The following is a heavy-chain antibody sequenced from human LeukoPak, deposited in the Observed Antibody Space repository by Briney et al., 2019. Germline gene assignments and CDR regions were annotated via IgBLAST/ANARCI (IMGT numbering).Heavy chain of an antibody. Sequence: GGSLRLSCAISGFTFNNYAMSWVRQVPGGGLEWVSFINSDGASTYHADSVKGRFTISRAASKNTVHLQMNNLRAEDTAVYYCAKAPTWHHFDSWGQGTLATVSS. J-gene: IGHJ4*02. CDR1: GFTFNNYA. CDR3: AKAPTWHHFDS. CDR2: INSDGAST. V-gene: IGHV3-23*03.